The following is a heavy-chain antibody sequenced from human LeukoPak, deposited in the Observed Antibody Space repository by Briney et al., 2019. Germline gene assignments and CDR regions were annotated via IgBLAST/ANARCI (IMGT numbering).Heavy chain of an antibody. CDR3: ARAGKGLLWFGELLYAFDI. CDR2: ISAYNGNT. D-gene: IGHD3-10*01. Sequence: ASVKVSCKASGYTFTSYGISWVRQAPGQGLEWMGWISAYNGNTNYAQKLQGRVTMTTDTSTSTAYMELRSLRSDDTAVYYCARAGKGLLWFGELLYAFDIWGQGTMVTVSS. J-gene: IGHJ3*02. V-gene: IGHV1-18*01. CDR1: GYTFTSYG.